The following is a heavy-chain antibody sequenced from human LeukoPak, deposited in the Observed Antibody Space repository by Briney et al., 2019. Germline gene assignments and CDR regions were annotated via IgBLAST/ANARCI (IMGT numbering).Heavy chain of an antibody. CDR2: ISGSDGRT. CDR3: TRRGGSTGWGAFDY. Sequence: TGGSLRLSCAASGFTFSSYTMNWVRQAPGKGLEWVSSISGSDGRTFYADSVKGRFTISRDNSQNTLYMQMSSLRAEDTAIYYCTRRGGSTGWGAFDYWGQGTLITVSS. D-gene: IGHD6-19*01. J-gene: IGHJ4*02. V-gene: IGHV3-23*01. CDR1: GFTFSSYT.